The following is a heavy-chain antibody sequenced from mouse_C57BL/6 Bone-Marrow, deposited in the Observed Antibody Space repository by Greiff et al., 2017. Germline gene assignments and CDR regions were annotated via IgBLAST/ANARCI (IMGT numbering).Heavy chain of an antibody. CDR2: IHPSDSDT. V-gene: IGHV1-74*01. D-gene: IGHD2-4*01. CDR3: ARMGYDYDYARDY. CDR1: GYTFPSYW. J-gene: IGHJ4*01. Sequence: LQQPGAELVKPGASVKVSFKASGYTFPSYWLHWVTQRPGQGLEWVGRIHPSDSDTNYNQKFKGKATFTVDKSSSTAYMQLSRLTSEDAAVDYCARMGYDYDYARDYWGQGTSVTVSS.